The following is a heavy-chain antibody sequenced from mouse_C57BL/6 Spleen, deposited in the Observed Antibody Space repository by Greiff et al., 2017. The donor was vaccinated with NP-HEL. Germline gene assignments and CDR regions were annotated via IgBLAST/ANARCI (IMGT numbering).Heavy chain of an antibody. J-gene: IGHJ3*01. CDR1: GFNIKDDY. V-gene: IGHV14-4*01. CDR2: LDPENGDT. D-gene: IGHD4-1*01. CDR3: TRSGTWRFAY. Sequence: VQLQQSGAELVRPGASVKLSCTASGFNIKDDYMHWVKQRPEQGLEWIGWLDPENGDTEYASKFQGKATITADTSSNSAYLQLSSLTSEDTAVYYCTRSGTWRFAYWGQGTLVTVSA.